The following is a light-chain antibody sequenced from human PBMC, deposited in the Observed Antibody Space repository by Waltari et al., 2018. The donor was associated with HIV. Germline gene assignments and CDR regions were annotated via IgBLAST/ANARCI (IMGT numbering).Light chain of an antibody. Sequence: SSVLTPSPSVSVAPGPTARLTCAGQTIGSKSVNWYQQQPGQAPVMVIYHDTDRPSGIPDRCSGSNSEVSATLTSRRVEAGDEADYYCQVWDTNTDQYVIFGGGTNLAV. J-gene: IGLJ2*01. CDR3: QVWDTNTDQYVI. CDR2: HDT. CDR1: TIGSKS. V-gene: IGLV3-21*01.